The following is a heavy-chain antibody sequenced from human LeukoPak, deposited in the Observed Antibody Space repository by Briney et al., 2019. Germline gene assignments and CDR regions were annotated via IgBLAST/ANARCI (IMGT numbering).Heavy chain of an antibody. CDR1: GFTFSAYN. CDR2: ITNTGTYS. Sequence: GGSLRLSCAASGFTFSAYNMNWVRQAPGKALERVSSITNTGTYSFYGDSVKGRFTISRDNARNSLYLQMNGLRPEDTAVYYCARDPYSGNYGPYYYYYMDVWGKGTTVTISS. J-gene: IGHJ6*03. V-gene: IGHV3-21*04. CDR3: ARDPYSGNYGPYYYYYMDV. D-gene: IGHD1-26*01.